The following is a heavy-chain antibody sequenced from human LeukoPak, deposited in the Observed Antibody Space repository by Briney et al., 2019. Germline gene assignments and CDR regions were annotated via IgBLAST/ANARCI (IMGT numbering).Heavy chain of an antibody. J-gene: IGHJ4*02. CDR1: GYTFTSYG. CDR2: ISAYNGNT. V-gene: IGHV1-18*01. CDR3: ARDNPKVPGVPSIV. D-gene: IGHD2-15*01. Sequence: ASVKVSCKASGYTFTSYGISWVRQAPGQGLEWMGWISAYNGNTNSAQKFQGRVTMTTDTSTSTAYMELRSLRSDDTAMYYCARDNPKVPGVPSIVWGQGTRVTVSA.